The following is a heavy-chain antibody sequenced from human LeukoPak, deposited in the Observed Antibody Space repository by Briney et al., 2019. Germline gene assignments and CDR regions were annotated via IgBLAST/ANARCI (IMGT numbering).Heavy chain of an antibody. V-gene: IGHV1-18*01. CDR3: ARDVSDATHYTYYMDV. D-gene: IGHD2-2*02. CDR2: ISPYNGKT. Sequence: AASVKVSCKASGYTFSNYGISWVRQAPGQGLEWMAWISPYNGKTLYEQTLQDRVTLTTDTSTSTAYMELGSLRSGDTAVYFCARDVSDATHYTYYMDVWGQGTTVTVSS. J-gene: IGHJ6*03. CDR1: GYTFSNYG.